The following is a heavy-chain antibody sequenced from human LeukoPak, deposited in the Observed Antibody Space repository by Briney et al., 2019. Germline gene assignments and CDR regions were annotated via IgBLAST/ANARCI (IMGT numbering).Heavy chain of an antibody. CDR1: GFTFSSYG. CDR3: ARAPPPRYDSSGYYYDY. CDR2: ISSSGSTI. Sequence: GGTLRLSCAASGFTFSSYGMSWVRQAPGKGLEWVSYISSSGSTIYYADSVKGRFTISRDNAKNSLYLQMNSLRAEDTAVYYCARAPPPRYDSSGYYYDYWGQGTLVTVSS. J-gene: IGHJ4*02. V-gene: IGHV3-48*04. D-gene: IGHD3-22*01.